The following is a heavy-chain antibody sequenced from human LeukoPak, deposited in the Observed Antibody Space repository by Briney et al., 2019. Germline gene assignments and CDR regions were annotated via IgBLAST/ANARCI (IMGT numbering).Heavy chain of an antibody. CDR1: GFTFSNYW. CDR2: IKQDGSEK. J-gene: IGHJ5*02. Sequence: GGPLRLSCAASGFTFSNYWMIWVRQAPGKGLEWVANIKQDGSEKYYVDSVKGRFTISRDNAKNSHYLQMNSLRAEDTAVYYCASSFSGYDPIAVDPWGQGTLVTVSS. V-gene: IGHV3-7*01. D-gene: IGHD5-12*01. CDR3: ASSFSGYDPIAVDP.